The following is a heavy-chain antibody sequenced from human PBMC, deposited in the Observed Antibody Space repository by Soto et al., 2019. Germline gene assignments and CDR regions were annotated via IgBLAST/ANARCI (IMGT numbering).Heavy chain of an antibody. Sequence: SETLSLTCGVSGDSITTYKWWTWVRQTPGKGLEWIGEIYDSGNTRYNPSLKSRVTISKDTSKNELSLKLISVTVADTAVYYCAACQLGVYSYAMDMWGQGITVTVSS. CDR2: IYDSGNT. V-gene: IGHV4-4*02. CDR1: GDSITTYKW. D-gene: IGHD6-13*01. J-gene: IGHJ6*02. CDR3: AACQLGVYSYAMDM.